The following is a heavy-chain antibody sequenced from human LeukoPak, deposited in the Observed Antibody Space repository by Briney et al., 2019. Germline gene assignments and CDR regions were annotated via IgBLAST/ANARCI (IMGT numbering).Heavy chain of an antibody. D-gene: IGHD6-13*01. CDR3: AILPGYSSGWYEVNY. V-gene: IGHV3-23*01. CDR1: GFTFSSYA. Sequence: GGSLRLSCAASGFTFSSYAMSWVRQPPGKGLEWVSGISCSGGSTYYADSVKGRFTISRDNSRNTLYLQMNSPRAEDTAVYYCAILPGYSSGWYEVNYWGQGTLVTVSS. J-gene: IGHJ4*02. CDR2: ISCSGGST.